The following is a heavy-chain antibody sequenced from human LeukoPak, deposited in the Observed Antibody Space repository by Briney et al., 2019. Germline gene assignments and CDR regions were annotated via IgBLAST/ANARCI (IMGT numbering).Heavy chain of an antibody. D-gene: IGHD4-23*01. CDR2: IYYSGST. CDR3: AAIGELRWSAFDI. Sequence: PSETLSLTCTVSGGSVSSGSYYWSWIRQPPGKGLEWIGYIYYSGSTNYNPSLKSRVTISVDTSKNQFSLKLSSVTAADTAVYYCAAIGELRWSAFDIWGQGTMVTVSS. J-gene: IGHJ3*02. CDR1: GGSVSSGSYY. V-gene: IGHV4-61*01.